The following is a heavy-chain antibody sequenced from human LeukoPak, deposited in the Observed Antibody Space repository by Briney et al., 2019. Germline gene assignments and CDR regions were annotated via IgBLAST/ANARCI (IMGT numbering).Heavy chain of an antibody. V-gene: IGHV3-30-3*01. D-gene: IGHD4-17*01. CDR3: ARDYVTTVVTDSHFDY. Sequence: PGGSLRLSCAASGFTFSSYAMHWVRQAPGKGLEWVAVISYDGSNKYYADSVKGRFTISRDNSENTLYLQMNSLRAEDTAVYYCARDYVTTVVTDSHFDYWGQGTLVTVSS. J-gene: IGHJ4*02. CDR2: ISYDGSNK. CDR1: GFTFSSYA.